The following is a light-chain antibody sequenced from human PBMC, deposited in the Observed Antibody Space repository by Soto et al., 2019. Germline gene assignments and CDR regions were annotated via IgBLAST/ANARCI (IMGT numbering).Light chain of an antibody. Sequence: DIQMTQSPSSLSAFVGDRVTITCRASQSISTYLNWYQQKPGKAPKLLIYAASSLQSGVPSRFSGSGSGTDFTLTISSLQPEDFATYYCQQGYSTITFGQGTRLEIK. CDR1: QSISTY. CDR2: AAS. V-gene: IGKV1-39*01. J-gene: IGKJ5*01. CDR3: QQGYSTIT.